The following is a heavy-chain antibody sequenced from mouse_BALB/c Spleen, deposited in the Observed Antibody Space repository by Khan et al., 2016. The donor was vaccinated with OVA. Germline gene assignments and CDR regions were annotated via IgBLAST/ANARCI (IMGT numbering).Heavy chain of an antibody. CDR2: ISYSGRT. J-gene: IGHJ2*01. V-gene: IGHV3-2*02. D-gene: IGHD1-1*01. CDR1: GYSITSDYA. Sequence: VQLKESGPGLVKPSQSLSLTCTVTGYSITSDYAWNWIRQFPGNKLEWMGYISYSGRTSYNPSLKSRISITRDTSKNQFFLQLNSVTTEDTATYSSARSVTITTVVATDFDYWGQGTTLTVSS. CDR3: ARSVTITTVVATDFDY.